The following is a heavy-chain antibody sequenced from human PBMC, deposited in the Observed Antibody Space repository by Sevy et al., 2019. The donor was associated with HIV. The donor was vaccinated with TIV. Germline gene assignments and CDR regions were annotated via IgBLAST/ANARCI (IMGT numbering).Heavy chain of an antibody. Sequence: ASVKVSCKGSGYTFTSYGISWVRQAPGQGLEWMGWISAYNGNTEYEQRFQGRVTLTTDTSTSTAYMDLRSLKSDDTAVYYCVRGGALYSSSSIDYWGQGTLVTVSS. CDR3: VRGGALYSSSSIDY. CDR2: ISAYNGNT. V-gene: IGHV1-18*01. D-gene: IGHD6-6*01. J-gene: IGHJ4*02. CDR1: GYTFTSYG.